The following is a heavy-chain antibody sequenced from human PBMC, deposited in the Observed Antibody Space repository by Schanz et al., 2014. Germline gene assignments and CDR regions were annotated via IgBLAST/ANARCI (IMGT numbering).Heavy chain of an antibody. CDR2: IYHSGST. CDR1: GGSISSSNW. J-gene: IGHJ4*02. D-gene: IGHD3-3*01. V-gene: IGHV4-4*02. CDR3: ARHWRRDYFDY. Sequence: QVQLQESGPGLVKPSGTLSLTCAVSGGSISSSNWWSWVRQPPGEGLEWIGEIYHSGSTNYNPSHKSRVTISVAKTKNQFSLKLSSVTAADTAVYYCARHWRRDYFDYWGRGTLVTVSS.